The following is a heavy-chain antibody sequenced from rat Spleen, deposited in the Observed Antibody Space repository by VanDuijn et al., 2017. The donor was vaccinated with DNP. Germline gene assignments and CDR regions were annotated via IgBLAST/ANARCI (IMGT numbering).Heavy chain of an antibody. CDR3: ARLGRLRPYWYFDF. CDR1: GFPFSDYY. V-gene: IGHV5-7*01. J-gene: IGHJ1*01. Sequence: EVQLVESGGGLMQPGKSLKLSCAASGFPFSDYYMAWVRQAPEKGLEWVATISTTGSRTYYPDSVKGRCTISRDDAESSLYLQMNSLKSEDTATYYCARLGRLRPYWYFDFWGPGTMVTVSS. D-gene: IGHD1-11*01. CDR2: ISTTGSRT.